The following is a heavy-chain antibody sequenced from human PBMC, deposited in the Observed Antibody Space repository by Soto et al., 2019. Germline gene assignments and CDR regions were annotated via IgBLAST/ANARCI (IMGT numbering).Heavy chain of an antibody. Sequence: QVQLMESGGGVVQPGRSLRLSCAASGFTFSSYGMHWVRQAPGKGLEWVAVIWYDGSNKYYADSVKGRFTISRENSKNALYLQMNSLRAEDTAVYYCARETMGVFDYWGQGTLVTVSS. V-gene: IGHV3-33*01. CDR2: IWYDGSNK. CDR1: GFTFSSYG. D-gene: IGHD2-8*01. J-gene: IGHJ4*02. CDR3: ARETMGVFDY.